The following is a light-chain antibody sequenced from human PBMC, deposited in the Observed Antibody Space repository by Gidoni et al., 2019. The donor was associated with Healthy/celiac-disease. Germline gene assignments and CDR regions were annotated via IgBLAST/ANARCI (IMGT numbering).Light chain of an antibody. CDR3: QQSYSTLLT. CDR1: QSISSY. Sequence: IQITQYPSSLYASVGDRVTITCLASQSISSYLNWYQQKPGKAPKLLIYAASSLQSGVPSRFSGSGSGTDFNLTISSLQPEDFATYYCQQSYSTLLTFXGXTKVEIK. J-gene: IGKJ4*01. V-gene: IGKV1-39*01. CDR2: AAS.